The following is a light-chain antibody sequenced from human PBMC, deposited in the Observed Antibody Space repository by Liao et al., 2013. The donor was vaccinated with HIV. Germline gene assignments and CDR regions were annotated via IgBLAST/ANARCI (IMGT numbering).Light chain of an antibody. CDR3: QVWDSPSDHYV. J-gene: IGLJ1*01. CDR2: KDS. V-gene: IGLV3-25*02. CDR1: ALPKQY. Sequence: SYELTQPPSVSVSPGQTAWITCSGDALPKQYAHWYQQKPGQAPVMVIYKDSERPSGIPERFSGSNSGNTATLTISRVEAGDEADYYCQVWDSPSDHYVFGAGTQVTVL.